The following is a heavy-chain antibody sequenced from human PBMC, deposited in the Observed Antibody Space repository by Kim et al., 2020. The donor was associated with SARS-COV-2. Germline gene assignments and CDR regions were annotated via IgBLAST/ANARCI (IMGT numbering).Heavy chain of an antibody. J-gene: IGHJ4*02. CDR2: VSYSGTS. D-gene: IGHD6-19*01. Sequence: SETLSLSCTVSGGSINSGTFYWNWIRQTPGTGLEWLGQVSYSGTSKSNPSLASRVSISADTSKNQFSLRLNFVTAADTGVYFCVRGDSGWAGFFDYWGQGLLVTVSS. CDR3: VRGDSGWAGFFDY. CDR1: GGSINSGTFY. V-gene: IGHV4-61*01.